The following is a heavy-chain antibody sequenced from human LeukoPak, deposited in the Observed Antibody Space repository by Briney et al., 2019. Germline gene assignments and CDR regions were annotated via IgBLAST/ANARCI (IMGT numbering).Heavy chain of an antibody. CDR2: ISGSGGST. V-gene: IGHV3-23*01. Sequence: GGSLRLSCAASGFTFSSYGMSWVRQAPGKGLEWVSAISGSGGSTYYADSVKGRFTISRDNSKNTLYLQMNSLRAEDTAVYYCAKDSASSWFRGLYYYMDVWGKGTTVTISS. J-gene: IGHJ6*03. CDR1: GFTFSSYG. D-gene: IGHD6-13*01. CDR3: AKDSASSWFRGLYYYMDV.